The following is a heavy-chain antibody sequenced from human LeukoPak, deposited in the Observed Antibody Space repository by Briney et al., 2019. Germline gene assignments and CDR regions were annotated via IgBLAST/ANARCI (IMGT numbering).Heavy chain of an antibody. V-gene: IGHV3-7*01. CDR3: ARDPSRYDLDY. CDR2: IKQDGVDK. J-gene: IGHJ4*02. D-gene: IGHD5-12*01. CDR1: GFAFSVYE. Sequence: PGGSLRLSCAASGFAFSVYEMYWVRQAPGKGLEWVATIKQDGVDKYYVDSVKGRFTISRDTAKNSLFLQMNSLRVDDTAVYYCARDPSRYDLDYWGQGTLVTVSS.